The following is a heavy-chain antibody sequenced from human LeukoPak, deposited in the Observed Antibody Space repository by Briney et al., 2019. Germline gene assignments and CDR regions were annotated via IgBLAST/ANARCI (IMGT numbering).Heavy chain of an antibody. CDR1: GGSFGGYY. CDR2: INHSGST. Sequence: SETLSLTCAVYGGSFGGYYWSWIRQPPGKGLEWIGEINHSGSTNYNPSLKSRVTISVDTSKNQFSLKLSSVTAADTAVYYCARPQYYYDSSGPSDAFDIWGQGTMVTVSS. J-gene: IGHJ3*02. V-gene: IGHV4-34*01. D-gene: IGHD3-22*01. CDR3: ARPQYYYDSSGPSDAFDI.